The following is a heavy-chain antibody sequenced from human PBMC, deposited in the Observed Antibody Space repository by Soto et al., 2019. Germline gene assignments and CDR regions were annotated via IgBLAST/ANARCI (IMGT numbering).Heavy chain of an antibody. CDR1: GGSISSSHW. J-gene: IGHJ3*01. CDR3: ARVVLTITRGAFDA. D-gene: IGHD3-9*01. Sequence: QVQLQESGPGLVKPSGTLSLTRAVSGGSISSSHWWTWVRQSPGKGLEYIGELSHSGTSNSNPSLKSRVTLSVDKSKNHFSRTLPSVPAADTAVYYCARVVLTITRGAFDAWGQGTLVIVSS. CDR2: LSHSGTS. V-gene: IGHV4-4*02.